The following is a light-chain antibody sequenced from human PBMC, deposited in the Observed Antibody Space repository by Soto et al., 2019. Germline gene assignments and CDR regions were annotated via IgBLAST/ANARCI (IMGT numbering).Light chain of an antibody. V-gene: IGKV3-11*01. CDR3: QQRSNWPPYT. J-gene: IGKJ2*01. CDR1: QSVSSY. Sequence: ELVLTQSPATLSLSPGERATLSCRASQSVSSYLAWYQQKPGQAPRLLIYDASNRATGIPARFSGSGSGTDFPLTISSLEPEDFAVYYCQQRSNWPPYTFGQGTKLEIK. CDR2: DAS.